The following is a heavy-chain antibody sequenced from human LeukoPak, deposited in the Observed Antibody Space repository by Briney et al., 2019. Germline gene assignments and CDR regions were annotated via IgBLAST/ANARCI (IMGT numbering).Heavy chain of an antibody. J-gene: IGHJ4*02. CDR3: ARHLNGGSYPLDH. CDR1: GGSIRSYY. Sequence: PSETLSLTGTVSGGSIRSYYWSWIRQPPGKGLEWIAHIHDSGSTSYNPSLKSRLTMSVDTSKNQFSLRLSSVTAADTAVYYCARHLNGGSYPLDHWGQGTLVTVSS. D-gene: IGHD1-26*01. CDR2: IHDSGST. V-gene: IGHV4-59*08.